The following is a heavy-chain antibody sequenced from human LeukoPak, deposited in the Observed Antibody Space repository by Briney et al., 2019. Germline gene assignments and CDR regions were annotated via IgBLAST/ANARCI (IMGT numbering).Heavy chain of an antibody. V-gene: IGHV1-69*05. Sequence: ASVKVSCKASGGTFSSYAISWVRQAPGQGLEWMGGIIPIFGTANYAQKFQGRVTITTDESTSTAYMELSSLRSEDTAVYYRARGEYSSSAYYYYYYMDVWGKGTTVTVSS. CDR3: ARGEYSSSAYYYYYYMDV. D-gene: IGHD6-6*01. CDR2: IIPIFGTA. J-gene: IGHJ6*03. CDR1: GGTFSSYA.